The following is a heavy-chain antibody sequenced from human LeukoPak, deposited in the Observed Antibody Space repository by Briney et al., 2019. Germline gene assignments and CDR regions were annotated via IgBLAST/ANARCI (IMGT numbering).Heavy chain of an antibody. CDR2: INPIFGTA. Sequence: GASVKVSCKPSGYSFTDYYIHWVRQAPGQGLEWMGWINPIFGTANYAQKFQGRVTITADKSTSTAYMELSSLRSEDTAVYYCARGRGSPDYWGQGTLVTVSS. D-gene: IGHD2-15*01. J-gene: IGHJ4*02. V-gene: IGHV1-69*06. CDR3: ARGRGSPDY. CDR1: GYSFTDYY.